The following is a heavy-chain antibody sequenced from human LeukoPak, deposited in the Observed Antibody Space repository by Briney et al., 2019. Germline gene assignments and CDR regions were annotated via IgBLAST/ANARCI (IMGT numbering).Heavy chain of an antibody. CDR3: ARERRYCSGGSCYSRYFDY. V-gene: IGHV4-34*01. Sequence: SETLSLTCAVYGGSFSGYYWSWIRQPPGKGLEWIGEINHSGSTNYNPSLKSRVTISVDTSKNQFSLKPSSVTAADTAVYYCARERRYCSGGSCYSRYFDYWGQGTLVTVSS. CDR1: GGSFSGYY. CDR2: INHSGST. J-gene: IGHJ4*02. D-gene: IGHD2-15*01.